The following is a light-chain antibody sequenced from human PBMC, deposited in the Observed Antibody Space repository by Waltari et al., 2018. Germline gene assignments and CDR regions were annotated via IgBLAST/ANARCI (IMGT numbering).Light chain of an antibody. Sequence: QLVLTQSPSASASLGASVKLTCTLGSGHINNVIAWLQQRPEKGPRYLMKVNSDGSHNKGDEIPDRFSGSGSGAERYLSISSLQSEDEADYICQTGGHGTWVFGGGTKLTVL. V-gene: IGLV4-69*01. CDR1: SGHINNV. J-gene: IGLJ3*02. CDR3: QTGGHGTWV. CDR2: VNSDGSH.